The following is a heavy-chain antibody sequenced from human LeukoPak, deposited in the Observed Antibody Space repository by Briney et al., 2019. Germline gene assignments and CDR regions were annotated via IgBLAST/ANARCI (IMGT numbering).Heavy chain of an antibody. CDR3: ARDLGWYPGTYGSGSYLPLYYYYYGMDV. V-gene: IGHV1-18*01. J-gene: IGHJ6*02. CDR1: GYTFTSYG. Sequence: EASVKVSCKASGYTFTSYGISWVRQAPGQGLEWMGWISAYNGNTNYAQKLQGRVTMTTDTSTSTAYMELRSLRSDDTAVYYCARDLGWYPGTYGSGSYLPLYYYYYGMDVWGQGTTVTVSS. D-gene: IGHD3-10*01. CDR2: ISAYNGNT.